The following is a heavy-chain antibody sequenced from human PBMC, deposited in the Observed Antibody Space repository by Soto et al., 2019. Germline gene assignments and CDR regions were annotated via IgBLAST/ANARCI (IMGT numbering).Heavy chain of an antibody. Sequence: SETLSLTCTVSGGSVSSGSYYWSWIRQPPGKGLEWIGYIYYSGSTNYNPSLKSRVTISVDTSKNQFSLKLSSVTAADTAVYYCARECCSYYYDRSGRRGPMNAFDIWGQGTMVTVSS. V-gene: IGHV4-61*01. CDR1: GGSVSSGSYY. D-gene: IGHD3-22*01. J-gene: IGHJ3*02. CDR3: ARECCSYYYDRSGRRGPMNAFDI. CDR2: IYYSGST.